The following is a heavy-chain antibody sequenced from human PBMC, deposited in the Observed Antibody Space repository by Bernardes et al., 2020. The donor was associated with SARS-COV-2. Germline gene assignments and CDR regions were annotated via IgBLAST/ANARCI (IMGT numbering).Heavy chain of an antibody. CDR2: IYPTSGGT. Sequence: ASVKVSCKASGYTFTDQYIHWIRQPPGQGLEWMGWIYPTSGGTEYAQKFKGRVTMTRDTSITTAYMEVSSPRSDDTAVYFCASVTYSSGSDFDYWGQGTLVTVSS. D-gene: IGHD6-19*01. J-gene: IGHJ4*02. V-gene: IGHV1-2*02. CDR1: GYTFTDQY. CDR3: ASVTYSSGSDFDY.